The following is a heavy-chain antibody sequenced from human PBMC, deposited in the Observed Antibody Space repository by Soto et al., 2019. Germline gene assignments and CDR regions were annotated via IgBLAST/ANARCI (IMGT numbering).Heavy chain of an antibody. CDR1: GLTFSSYA. D-gene: IGHD4-17*01. CDR2: ISYDGSNK. J-gene: IGHJ4*02. V-gene: IGHV3-30-3*01. Sequence: QVQLVESGGGVVQPGRSLRLSCAASGLTFSSYAMHWVRQAPGKGLEWVAVISYDGSNKYYADSVKGRFTISRDNSKNTLYLQMNSLRAEDTAVYYCARSSSLRLPSGYWGQGTLVTVSS. CDR3: ARSSSLRLPSGY.